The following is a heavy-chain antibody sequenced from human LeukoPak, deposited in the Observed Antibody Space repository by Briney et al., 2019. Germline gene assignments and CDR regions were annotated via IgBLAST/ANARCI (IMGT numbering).Heavy chain of an antibody. J-gene: IGHJ4*02. Sequence: GSLRLSCAASGFTVSSNYMSWVRQAPGKGLEWVSVIYSGGSAYYADSVKGRFTISRDNSKNTLYLQMNSLRAEDTAVYYCARYTYVSDYFDYWGQGTLVTVSS. CDR3: ARYTYVSDYFDY. CDR2: IYSGGSA. V-gene: IGHV3-53*01. D-gene: IGHD5-18*01. CDR1: GFTVSSNY.